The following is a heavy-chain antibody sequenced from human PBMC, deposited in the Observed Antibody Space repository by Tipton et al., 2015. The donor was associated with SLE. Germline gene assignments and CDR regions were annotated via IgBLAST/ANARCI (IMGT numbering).Heavy chain of an antibody. Sequence: TLSLTCAVYGGSFSDYYWSWIRQPPGKGLEWIGYVYYSGTTNYNPSLKSRVTISVDTSKNQFSLKLSSVTAADTAVYYCARDSGGGYGWFDPWGQGTLVTVSS. CDR1: GGSFSDYY. J-gene: IGHJ5*02. D-gene: IGHD3-16*01. CDR2: VYYSGTT. V-gene: IGHV4-59*01. CDR3: ARDSGGGYGWFDP.